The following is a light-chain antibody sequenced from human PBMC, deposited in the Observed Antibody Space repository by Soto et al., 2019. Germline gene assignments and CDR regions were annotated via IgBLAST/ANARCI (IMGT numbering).Light chain of an antibody. CDR3: QQYKTYSRT. V-gene: IGKV1-5*03. J-gene: IGKJ1*01. Sequence: DIQMTQSPSTLSASVGDRITITCRANQNINTWLAWYQQIPGEAPKLLIYDGSTLERGVPSRFSGSGSGTEFTLTISSLQPEDFATFYCQQYKTYSRTFGQGTTVEVK. CDR2: DGS. CDR1: QNINTW.